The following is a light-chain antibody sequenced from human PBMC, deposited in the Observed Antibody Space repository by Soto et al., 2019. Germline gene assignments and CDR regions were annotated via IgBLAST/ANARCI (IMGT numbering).Light chain of an antibody. CDR3: DQYATSPFT. V-gene: IGKV3-20*01. CDR2: GTP. Sequence: IVLTQSPGTVSLSPRERATLSCRASETIGSAYFAWHQHRPGRPPRLVLPGTPNRAAGIPDRFGGSGSGADVTLTSSGVEPEDAAVYYCDQYATSPFTFGKGTKLEIK. CDR1: ETIGSAY. J-gene: IGKJ2*01.